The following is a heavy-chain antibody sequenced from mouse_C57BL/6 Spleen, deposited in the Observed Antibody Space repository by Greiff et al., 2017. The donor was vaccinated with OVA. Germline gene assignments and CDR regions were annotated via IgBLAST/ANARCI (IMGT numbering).Heavy chain of an antibody. CDR2: ISYDGSN. J-gene: IGHJ2*01. D-gene: IGHD5-1*01. CDR1: GYSITSGYY. V-gene: IGHV3-6*01. CDR3: ARVGSNYFDY. Sequence: ESGPGLVKPSQSLSLTCSVTGYSITSGYYWNWIRQFPGNKLEWMGYISYDGSNNYNPSLKNRISITRDTSKNQFFLKLNSVTTEDTATYYCARVGSNYFDYWGQGTTLTVSS.